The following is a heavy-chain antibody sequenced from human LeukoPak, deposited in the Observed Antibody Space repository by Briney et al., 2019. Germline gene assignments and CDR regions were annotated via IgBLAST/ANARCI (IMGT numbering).Heavy chain of an antibody. D-gene: IGHD5-18*01. CDR2: IIPIFDTT. Sequence: ASVKVSCKASGGTFSSYAISWVRQAPGQGLEWMGGIIPIFDTTSYAQKFQGRVTITADESTSTACMELSSLRSEDTAVYYCARGATYSSYYFDYWGQGTLVTVSS. J-gene: IGHJ4*02. V-gene: IGHV1-69*13. CDR1: GGTFSSYA. CDR3: ARGATYSSYYFDY.